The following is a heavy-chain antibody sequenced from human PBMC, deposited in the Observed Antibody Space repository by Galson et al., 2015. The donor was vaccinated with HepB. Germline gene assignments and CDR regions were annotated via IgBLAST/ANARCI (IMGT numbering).Heavy chain of an antibody. CDR2: INPNSGGT. Sequence: SVKVSCKASGYTFTGYYMHWVRQAPGQGLEWMGRINPNSGGTNYAQKFQGRVTMTRDTSISTAYMELSSLRSEDTAVYYCARIILHCSSTSCYNWFDPWGQGTLVTVSS. CDR3: ARIILHCSSTSCYNWFDP. V-gene: IGHV1-2*06. CDR1: GYTFTGYY. D-gene: IGHD2-2*01. J-gene: IGHJ5*02.